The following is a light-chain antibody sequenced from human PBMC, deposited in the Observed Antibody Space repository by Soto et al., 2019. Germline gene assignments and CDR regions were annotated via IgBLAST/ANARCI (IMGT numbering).Light chain of an antibody. CDR1: QTISSW. V-gene: IGKV1-5*03. J-gene: IGKJ5*01. CDR3: QQYNTYST. Sequence: DIQMTQSPSTLSGSVGDRVTITCRASQTISSWLAWYQQKPGKAPKLLIYKASTLKSGVPSRFSGSGPGTEFTLTISSLQPDDFATYYCQQYNTYSTFGQGTRLEIK. CDR2: KAS.